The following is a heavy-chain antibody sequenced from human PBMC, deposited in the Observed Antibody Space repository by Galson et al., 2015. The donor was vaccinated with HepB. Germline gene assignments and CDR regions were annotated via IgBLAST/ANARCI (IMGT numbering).Heavy chain of an antibody. V-gene: IGHV3-53*01. J-gene: IGHJ4*02. CDR3: ARILGRGY. CDR1: GFNVSTSY. CDR2: IYSAGYT. Sequence: SLRLSCAASGFNVSTSYVTWVRQAPGQGLDWVSAIYSAGYTFYSDSVEGRFTTSRDNSKNTVYLQMNNLRVEDTAVYYCARILGRGYWGQGTLVTVSS. D-gene: IGHD3-16*01.